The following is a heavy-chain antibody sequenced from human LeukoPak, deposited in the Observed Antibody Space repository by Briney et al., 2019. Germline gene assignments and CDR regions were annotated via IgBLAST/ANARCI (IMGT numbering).Heavy chain of an antibody. CDR2: IYHSGST. J-gene: IGHJ3*02. CDR1: GGSISSSSYY. D-gene: IGHD1-1*01. CDR3: ARVREDPWNI. Sequence: SETLSLTCTVSGGSISSSSYYWGWIRQPPGKGLEWIGSIYHSGSTYYNPSLKSRVTISVDTSKNQFSLKLTSVTAADTAVYYCARVREDPWNIWGQGTMVTVSS. V-gene: IGHV4-39*07.